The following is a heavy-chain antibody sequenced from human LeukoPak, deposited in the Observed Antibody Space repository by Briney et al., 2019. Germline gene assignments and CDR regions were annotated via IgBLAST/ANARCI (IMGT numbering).Heavy chain of an antibody. J-gene: IGHJ3*02. V-gene: IGHV4-34*01. CDR2: INHSGST. Sequence: SETLSLTCAVSGGSFSGYYWSWIRQPPGKGLEWIGEINHSGSTNYNVSLKSRVTISVDTSKKQFSLKMSSVTAEDTAVYYCARDLIVGANHDAFDIWGQGTMVTVSS. CDR3: ARDLIVGANHDAFDI. D-gene: IGHD1-26*01. CDR1: GGSFSGYY.